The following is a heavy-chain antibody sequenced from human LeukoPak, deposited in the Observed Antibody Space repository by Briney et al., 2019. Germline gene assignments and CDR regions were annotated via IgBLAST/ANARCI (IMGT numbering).Heavy chain of an antibody. CDR2: IYYSGST. D-gene: IGHD2-15*01. CDR3: ARVPHCSGGSCYSSGWGWYFDY. J-gene: IGHJ4*02. V-gene: IGHV4-31*03. Sequence: SETLSLTCTVSGGSISSGGYYWSWIRQHPGKGLEWIGYIYYSGSTYYNPSLKSRVTISVDTSKNQFSLKLSSVTAADTAVYYCARVPHCSGGSCYSSGWGWYFDYWGQGTLVTVSS. CDR1: GGSISSGGYY.